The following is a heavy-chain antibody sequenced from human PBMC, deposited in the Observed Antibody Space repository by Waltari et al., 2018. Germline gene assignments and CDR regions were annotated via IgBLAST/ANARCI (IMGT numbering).Heavy chain of an antibody. J-gene: IGHJ6*02. D-gene: IGHD1-1*01. Sequence: EVQLVESGGKLVQPGGSLRLSCAGSGLTFSIYWMHWVRQAPGKGLVWVSHINNDGSRTTYADSVRGRFTISRDNARNTLYLQMNSLRVEDTAVYYCARGTVSTTYYGMDVWGQGTTVTVSS. CDR2: INNDGSRT. V-gene: IGHV3-74*01. CDR1: GLTFSIYW. CDR3: ARGTVSTTYYGMDV.